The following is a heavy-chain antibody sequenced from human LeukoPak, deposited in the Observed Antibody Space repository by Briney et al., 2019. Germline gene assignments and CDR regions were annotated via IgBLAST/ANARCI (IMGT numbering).Heavy chain of an antibody. CDR2: IYYSGNT. Sequence: SETLSLTCTVSGGSISSSSYYWGWIRQPPGKGLEWIGSIYYSGNTYYNPPLKSRVTISVDTSKNQFSLKLSSVTAADTAVYYCARMTMVTTYFDYWGQGTLVTVSS. CDR1: GGSISSSSYY. J-gene: IGHJ4*02. V-gene: IGHV4-39*01. D-gene: IGHD4-17*01. CDR3: ARMTMVTTYFDY.